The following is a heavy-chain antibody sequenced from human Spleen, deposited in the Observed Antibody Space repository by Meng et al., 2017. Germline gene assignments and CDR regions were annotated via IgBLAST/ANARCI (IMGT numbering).Heavy chain of an antibody. CDR1: GFTVSSFW. CDR3: VRDFGGNSDH. Sequence: EVQLVESGGGLVKPGESLTLSCVASGFTVSSFWMHWVRQAPGKGLVWVARMNEDGTTISHAGSVRGRFTISRDSARNTLDLQMNSLRAEDTALYYCVRDFGGNSDHWGQGTLVTVSS. V-gene: IGHV3-74*01. J-gene: IGHJ4*02. D-gene: IGHD4-23*01. CDR2: MNEDGTTI.